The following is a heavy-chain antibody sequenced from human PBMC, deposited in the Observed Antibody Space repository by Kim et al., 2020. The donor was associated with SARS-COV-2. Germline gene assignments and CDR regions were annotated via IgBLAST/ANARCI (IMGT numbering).Heavy chain of an antibody. J-gene: IGHJ4*02. CDR1: GFTFSSYA. V-gene: IGHV3-23*01. Sequence: GGSLRLSCAASGFTFSSYAMSWVRQAPGKGLEWVSAISGSGGSTYYADSVKGRFTISRDNSKNTLYLQMNSLRAEDTAVYYCAKNLENYLDSSAQPIGGCDYWGQGTLVTVSS. CDR3: AKNLENYLDSSAQPIGGCDY. D-gene: IGHD3-22*01. CDR2: ISGSGGST.